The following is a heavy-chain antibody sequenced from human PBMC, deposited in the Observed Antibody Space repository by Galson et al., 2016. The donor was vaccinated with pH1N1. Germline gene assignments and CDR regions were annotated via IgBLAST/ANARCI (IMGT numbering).Heavy chain of an antibody. CDR2: ISSSGSHT. CDR3: ATAPTGPGWFGVDV. D-gene: IGHD2-15*01. J-gene: IGHJ6*02. CDR1: GFTFSDYY. Sequence: SLRLSCAASGFTFSDYYMSWVRQAPGKGLEWVSYISSSGSHTDYADSVKGRFTISRDNAKSSLYLQMNSLRPEDTAVYYCATAPTGPGWFGVDVWAKGPRSSSP. V-gene: IGHV3-11*06.